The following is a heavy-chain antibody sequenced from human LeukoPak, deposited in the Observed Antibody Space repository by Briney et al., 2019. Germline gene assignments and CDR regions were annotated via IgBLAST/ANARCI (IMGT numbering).Heavy chain of an antibody. J-gene: IGHJ6*03. CDR3: ARDSTDYYYYMDV. CDR2: MNPNSGNT. Sequence: ASVKVSCKASGYTFTSYDINWVRQATGQGLEWMGWMNPNSGNTGYAQKFQGRVTMTRDTSISTAYMELSRPRSDDTAVYYCARDSTDYYYYMDVWGKGTTVTVSS. CDR1: GYTFTSYD. V-gene: IGHV1-8*02.